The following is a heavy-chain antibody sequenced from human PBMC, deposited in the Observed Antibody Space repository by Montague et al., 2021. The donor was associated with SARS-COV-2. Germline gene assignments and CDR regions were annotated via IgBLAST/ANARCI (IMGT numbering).Heavy chain of an antibody. D-gene: IGHD6-19*01. CDR1: GGSFSSYY. V-gene: IGHV4-34*01. Sequence: SETLSLTCAVYGGSFSSYYWSWIRQPPGKGLEWIGEINHSGSTNYNPSLKSRVTISVDTSKNQFSLKLSSVTAADTAVYYCARGSRQWLVRPPHYYYFDYWGQGTLVTVSS. J-gene: IGHJ4*02. CDR3: ARGSRQWLVRPPHYYYFDY. CDR2: INHSGST.